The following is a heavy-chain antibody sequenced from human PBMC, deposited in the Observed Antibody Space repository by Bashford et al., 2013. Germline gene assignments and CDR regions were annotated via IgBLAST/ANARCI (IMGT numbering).Heavy chain of an antibody. J-gene: IGHJ5*02. V-gene: IGHV1-8*03. Sequence: VASVKVSCKASGYTFTSYDINWVRQATGQGLEWMGWMNPNSGNTGYAQKFQGRVTITRNTSISTAYMELSSLRSEDTAVYYCARGVGITGTKRWRNNWFDPWGQGTLVTVSS. D-gene: IGHD1-7*01. CDR2: MNPNSGNT. CDR1: GYTFTSYD. CDR3: ARGVGITGTKRWRNNWFDP.